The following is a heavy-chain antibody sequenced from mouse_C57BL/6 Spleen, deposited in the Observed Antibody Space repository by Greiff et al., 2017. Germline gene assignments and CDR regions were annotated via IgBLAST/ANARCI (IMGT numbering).Heavy chain of an antibody. D-gene: IGHD1-1*01. CDR2: IWSGGST. CDR1: GFSLTSYG. J-gene: IGHJ1*03. Sequence: VKLVESGPGLVQPSQSLSITCTVSGFSLTSYGVHWVRQSPGKGLEWLGVIWSGGSTDYNAAFISRLSISKDNSKSQVFFKMNSLQADDTAIYYCARFYGSSYGWYFDVWGTGTTVTVSS. V-gene: IGHV2-2*01. CDR3: ARFYGSSYGWYFDV.